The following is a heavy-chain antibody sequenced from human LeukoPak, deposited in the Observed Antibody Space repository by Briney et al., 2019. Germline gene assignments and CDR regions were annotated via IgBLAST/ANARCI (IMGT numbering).Heavy chain of an antibody. CDR2: INLNTGDT. Sequence: ASVKVSCKASGFTFIDYYMHWVRQAPGQGLEWMGWINLNTGDTDYAPKFQGRVTMTRDTSITTAYMELSRLRYDDTAVYYCARDQPALDYWGRGTLVTVSS. V-gene: IGHV1-2*02. J-gene: IGHJ4*02. CDR1: GFTFIDYY. CDR3: ARDQPALDY.